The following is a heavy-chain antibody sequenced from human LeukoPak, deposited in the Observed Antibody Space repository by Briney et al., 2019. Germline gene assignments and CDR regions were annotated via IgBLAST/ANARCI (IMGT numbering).Heavy chain of an antibody. D-gene: IGHD2-2*02. CDR2: IYYSGST. CDR1: GFTFSSYE. V-gene: IGHV4-59*05. CDR3: ASRADCSSTSCYTGDAFDI. J-gene: IGHJ3*02. Sequence: PGGSLRLSCAASGFTFSSYEMNWVRQAPGKGLEWIGSIYYSGSTYYNPSLKSRVTISVDTSKNQFSLKLSSVTAADTAVYYCASRADCSSTSCYTGDAFDIWGQGTMVTVSS.